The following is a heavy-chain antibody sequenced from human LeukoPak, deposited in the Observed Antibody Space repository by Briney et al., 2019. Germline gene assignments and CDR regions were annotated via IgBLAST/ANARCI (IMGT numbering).Heavy chain of an antibody. J-gene: IGHJ4*02. D-gene: IGHD2-2*01. CDR2: IIHSAST. Sequence: SDTLSLTCAVYGGSFSGYYWSWIRQPPGKGLEWLGEIIHSASTNYNPYRKNRVSISVASSKNQFSLKLSSVTAADTAVYYRAKVRAIEVVPANTRFDYWGQGTLVTVSS. CDR3: AKVRAIEVVPANTRFDY. V-gene: IGHV4-34*12. CDR1: GGSFSGYY.